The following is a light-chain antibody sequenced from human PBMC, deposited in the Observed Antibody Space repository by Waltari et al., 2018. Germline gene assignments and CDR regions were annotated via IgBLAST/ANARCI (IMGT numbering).Light chain of an antibody. CDR2: EAS. J-gene: IGKJ1*01. Sequence: DIQMTQSPSTLPASVGDSVTITCRASQNIGSSLFWYQQKPGKAPKLLIYEASSLQFGVPSRFSGRGSGAEFTLTIASLQPDDFAAYYCQQYKTSPTWTFGQGTRVELK. CDR1: QNIGSS. CDR3: QQYKTSPTWT. V-gene: IGKV1-5*03.